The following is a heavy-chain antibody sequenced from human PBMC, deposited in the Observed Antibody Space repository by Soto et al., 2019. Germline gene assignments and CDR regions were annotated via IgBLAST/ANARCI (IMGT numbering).Heavy chain of an antibody. CDR3: AGEAYGANSYFDY. CDR1: GGSLSSGDYY. D-gene: IGHD4-17*01. CDR2: IYYSGST. Sequence: PSETLSLTCTVSGGSLSSGDYYWSWIRQPPGKGLEWIGYIYYSGSTYYNPSLKSRVTISVDTSKNQFSLKLSSVTAADTAVYYCAGEAYGANSYFDYWGQGTLVTVAS. V-gene: IGHV4-30-4*01. J-gene: IGHJ4*02.